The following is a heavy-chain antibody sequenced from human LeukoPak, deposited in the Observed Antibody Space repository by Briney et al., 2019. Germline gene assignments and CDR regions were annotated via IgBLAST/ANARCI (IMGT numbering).Heavy chain of an antibody. J-gene: IGHJ4*02. Sequence: GGSLRLSCAASGFTVSSDYMSWVRQAPGEGLEWVSVIYGGGSTYYADSVKGRFTISRDNSKNTLYLQMYSLRAEDTAVYYCARESSYSSGWYYFDYWGQGTLVTVSS. D-gene: IGHD6-19*01. CDR2: IYGGGST. CDR1: GFTVSSDY. V-gene: IGHV3-66*02. CDR3: ARESSYSSGWYYFDY.